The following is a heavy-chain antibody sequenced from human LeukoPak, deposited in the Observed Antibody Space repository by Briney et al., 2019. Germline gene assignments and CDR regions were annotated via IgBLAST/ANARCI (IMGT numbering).Heavy chain of an antibody. J-gene: IGHJ6*04. CDR1: GFTVSSSY. CDR3: AELGITMIGGV. V-gene: IGHV3-53*01. D-gene: IGHD3-10*02. Sequence: PGGSLRLSCAVSGFTVSSSYMSWVRQAPGKGLEWVSVVYRGATTYYADPVKGRFTISRDNSKNSLYLQMNSLRAEDTAVYYCAELGITMIGGVWGKGTTVTISS. CDR2: VYRGATT.